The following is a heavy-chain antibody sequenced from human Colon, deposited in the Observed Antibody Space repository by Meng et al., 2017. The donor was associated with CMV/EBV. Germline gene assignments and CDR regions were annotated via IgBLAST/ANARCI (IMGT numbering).Heavy chain of an antibody. V-gene: IGHV2-5*01. Sequence: SLHTSGVGVGWLRQPPGQALEWLALIYSSHEKRYNPSLEYRLTITRDTSKNQVTLTMTDMYPVDTATYYCAHSRGHCTSTSCYRWFDSWGQGALVTVSS. CDR1: SLHTSGVG. D-gene: IGHD2-2*01. CDR3: AHSRGHCTSTSCYRWFDS. J-gene: IGHJ5*01. CDR2: IYSSHEK.